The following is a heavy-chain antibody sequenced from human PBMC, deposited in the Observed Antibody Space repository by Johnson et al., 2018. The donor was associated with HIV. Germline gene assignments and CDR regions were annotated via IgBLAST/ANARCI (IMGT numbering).Heavy chain of an antibody. V-gene: IGHV3-66*01. CDR3: AGLGGGHDAFDI. CDR1: GFSVSSKY. D-gene: IGHD3-16*01. J-gene: IGHJ3*02. Sequence: EVQLVESGGGLVQPGGSLRLSCAASGFSVSSKYMSLVRQAPGKGLEWVSIIYSGGNTYYADSVKGRFTISRDNSKNTLYLQMNSLRAEDTAVYYCAGLGGGHDAFDIWGQGTMVTVSS. CDR2: IYSGGNT.